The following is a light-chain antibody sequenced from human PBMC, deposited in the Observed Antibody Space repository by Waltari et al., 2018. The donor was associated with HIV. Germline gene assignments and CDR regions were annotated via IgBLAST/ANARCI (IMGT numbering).Light chain of an antibody. CDR3: SSYTSTNTLV. CDR2: AVN. Sequence: QSALTQPASVSGSPGQSITISCTGTSSDVGGYNYVSWYQQHQGKAPKLMIYAVNNRPSWVSNRFSGSKSGNSASLTISGLQAEDEADYYCSSYTSTNTLVFGGGTKLTVL. V-gene: IGLV2-14*01. J-gene: IGLJ3*02. CDR1: SSDVGGYNY.